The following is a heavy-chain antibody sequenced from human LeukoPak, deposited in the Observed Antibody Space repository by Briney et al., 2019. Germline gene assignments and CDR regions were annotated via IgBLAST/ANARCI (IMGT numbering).Heavy chain of an antibody. Sequence: PGGSLGLSCAASGFTFSDHYMDWVRQAPGKGLEWVGRSRNKANSFSTEYAASVKGRFTISRDDSKNSLYLQMNSLKTEDTAVYYCAKISMGATETSDSWGQGTLVTVSS. CDR1: GFTFSDHY. D-gene: IGHD1-26*01. CDR3: AKISMGATETSDS. V-gene: IGHV3-72*01. CDR2: SRNKANSFST. J-gene: IGHJ5*01.